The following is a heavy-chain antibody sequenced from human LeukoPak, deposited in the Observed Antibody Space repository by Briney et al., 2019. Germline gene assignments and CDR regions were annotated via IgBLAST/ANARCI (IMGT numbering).Heavy chain of an antibody. D-gene: IGHD5-12*01. CDR2: MNPNSGNT. Sequence: ASVKVSCKASGYTFTSYDINWVRQATGQGLEWMGWMNPNSGNTGYAQKFQGRVTITMNTSINTAYMELSSLRSDDTAVFYCARGAIVATGGGFWFDPWGQGTLVTVSS. V-gene: IGHV1-8*03. J-gene: IGHJ5*02. CDR1: GYTFTSYD. CDR3: ARGAIVATGGGFWFDP.